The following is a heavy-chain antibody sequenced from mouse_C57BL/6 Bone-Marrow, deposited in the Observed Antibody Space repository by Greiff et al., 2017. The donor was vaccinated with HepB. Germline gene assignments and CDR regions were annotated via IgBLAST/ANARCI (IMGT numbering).Heavy chain of an antibody. CDR1: GYSITSDY. CDR2: ISYSGST. Sequence: EVKLVESGPGLAKPSQTLSLTCSVTGYSITSDYWNWIRKFPGNKLEYMGYISYSGSTYYNPSLKSRISITRDTSKNQYYLQLNSVTTEDTATYYCARGDSSYVRYFDVWGTGTTVTVSS. CDR3: ARGDSSYVRYFDV. D-gene: IGHD1-1*01. V-gene: IGHV3-8*01. J-gene: IGHJ1*03.